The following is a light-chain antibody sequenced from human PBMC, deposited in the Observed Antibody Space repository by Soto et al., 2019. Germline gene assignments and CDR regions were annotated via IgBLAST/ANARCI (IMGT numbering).Light chain of an antibody. CDR1: QGIRSY. J-gene: IGKJ3*01. V-gene: IGKV1-9*01. CDR2: GAS. Sequence: DIQLTQSPCFLSASVGDRVTITCRASQGIRSYLAWYPQRPGKAPELLIYGASTLRTGVASRFSGSGSGTEFTLTISSMQPEDFATYFCQQLKIFPPLFTFGPGTKVDIK. CDR3: QQLKIFPPLFT.